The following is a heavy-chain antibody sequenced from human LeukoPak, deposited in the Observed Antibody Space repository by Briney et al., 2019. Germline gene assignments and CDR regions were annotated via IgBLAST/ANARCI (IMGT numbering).Heavy chain of an antibody. V-gene: IGHV3-30-3*01. Sequence: PGGSLRLSCAASGFTFSSSAMDWVRQAPGKGLEWVAVISYDGSNKYYADSVKGRFTISRDNSKNTLYMQMNSLRAADTAVYYCARDFQWLRSLDYWGQGTLVAVSS. CDR1: GFTFSSSA. D-gene: IGHD5-12*01. CDR3: ARDFQWLRSLDY. CDR2: ISYDGSNK. J-gene: IGHJ4*02.